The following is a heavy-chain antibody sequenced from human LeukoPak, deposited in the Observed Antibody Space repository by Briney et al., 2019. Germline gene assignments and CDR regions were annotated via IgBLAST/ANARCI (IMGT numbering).Heavy chain of an antibody. J-gene: IGHJ4*02. V-gene: IGHV1-2*02. CDR1: GYTFTGYY. CDR3: ARSEGGSYYSRAYYFDY. Sequence: GASVKVSCKASGYTFTGYYMHWVRQAPGQGLEWMGWINPNSGGTNCAQKFQGRVTMTRDTSISTAYMELSRLRSDDTAVYYCARSEGGSYYSRAYYFDYWGQGTLVTVSS. D-gene: IGHD1-26*01. CDR2: INPNSGGT.